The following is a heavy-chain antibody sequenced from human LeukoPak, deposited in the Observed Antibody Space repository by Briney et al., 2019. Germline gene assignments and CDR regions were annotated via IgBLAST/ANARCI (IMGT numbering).Heavy chain of an antibody. V-gene: IGHV3-23*01. D-gene: IGHD5-18*01. Sequence: GGSLRLSCAASGFTFSSYAMSWVRQPPGKGLEWVSAISGSGGTTYYADSVKGRFTISRDNSKNTLYLQMNSLRAEDTAVYYCARGDRGYSYGQIAYYYGMDVWGQGTTVTVSS. J-gene: IGHJ6*02. CDR3: ARGDRGYSYGQIAYYYGMDV. CDR2: ISGSGGTT. CDR1: GFTFSSYA.